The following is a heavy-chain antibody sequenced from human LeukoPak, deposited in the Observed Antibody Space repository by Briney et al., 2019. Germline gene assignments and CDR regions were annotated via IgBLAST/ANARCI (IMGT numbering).Heavy chain of an antibody. CDR1: GFTFSNYA. J-gene: IGHJ4*02. D-gene: IGHD2-2*01. Sequence: GGSLRLSCAASGFTFSNYAMHWVRQAPGKGLEWVSAISGSGGSTYYADSVKGRFTISRDNSKNTLYLQMNSLRAEDTAVYYCAKDYLGYCSSTSCTPFDYWGQGTLVTVSS. CDR3: AKDYLGYCSSTSCTPFDY. CDR2: ISGSGGST. V-gene: IGHV3-23*01.